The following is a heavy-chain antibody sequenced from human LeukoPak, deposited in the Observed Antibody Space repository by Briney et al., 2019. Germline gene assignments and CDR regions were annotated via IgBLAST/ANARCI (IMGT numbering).Heavy chain of an antibody. CDR1: GGSLRSYY. CDR3: APTAPDGYCEY. V-gene: IGHV4-59*01. CDR2: IYYTGST. Sequence: SETLSLTRTVSGGSLRSYYWSWIRQPPGKGLEGIGHIYYTGSTNYNPSLNSRLIISVDTSKNQFSLQLSSVTAADTVVYYCAPTAPDGYCEYWGQGTLVTVSS. J-gene: IGHJ4*02. D-gene: IGHD5-24*01.